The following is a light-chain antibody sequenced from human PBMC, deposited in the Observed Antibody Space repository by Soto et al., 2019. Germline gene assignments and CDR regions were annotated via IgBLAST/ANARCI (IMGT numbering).Light chain of an antibody. V-gene: IGLV2-8*01. CDR2: EVS. Sequence: QSVLTQPPSASGSPGQSVTISCTGTSSYVGGYNYVSWYQQNPGKAPKLMIYEVSKRPSGVPDRFSGSKSDNTASLTVSGLQAEDEADYYCSSYAGSNNYVFGTGTKVTVL. CDR1: SSYVGGYNY. J-gene: IGLJ1*01. CDR3: SSYAGSNNYV.